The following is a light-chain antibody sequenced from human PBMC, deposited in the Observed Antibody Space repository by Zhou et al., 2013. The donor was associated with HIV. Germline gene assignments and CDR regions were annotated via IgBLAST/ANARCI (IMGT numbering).Light chain of an antibody. CDR1: QDITHY. CDR3: QQSYGSTPFT. Sequence: DIQMTQSPSSLSASVGDRVTITCRASQDITHYLAWFQQKPGQAPKSLIYAASSLQSGVPSRFSGSGSGTDFTLTISSLKPEDFATYYCQQSYGSTPFTFGPGTKVDIK. CDR2: AAS. V-gene: IGKV1-16*01. J-gene: IGKJ3*01.